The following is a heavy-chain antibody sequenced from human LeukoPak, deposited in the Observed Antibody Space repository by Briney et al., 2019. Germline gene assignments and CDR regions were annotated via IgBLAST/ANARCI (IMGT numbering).Heavy chain of an antibody. D-gene: IGHD1-7*01. J-gene: IGHJ3*02. CDR2: IWYDGSNK. V-gene: IGHV3-33*06. Sequence: GGSLRLSCAASGFTFSSYGMHWVRQAPGKGLEWVAVIWYDGSNKYYADSVKGRFTISRDNSKNTLYLQMNSLRAEDTAVYYCAKDERTYNWNLVDAFDIWSQGTMVTVSS. CDR3: AKDERTYNWNLVDAFDI. CDR1: GFTFSSYG.